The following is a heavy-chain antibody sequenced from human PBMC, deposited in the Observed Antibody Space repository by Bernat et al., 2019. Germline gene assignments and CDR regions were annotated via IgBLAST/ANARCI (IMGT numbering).Heavy chain of an antibody. CDR3: AKDLGRLIGVVINYYYYYGMDV. Sequence: QVQLVESGGGVVQPGRSLRLSCAASGFTFSSYGMHWVRQAPGKGLEWVAVISYDGSNKYYADSVKGRFTISRDNSKNTLYLQMNSLRAEDTAVYYCAKDLGRLIGVVINYYYYYGMDVWGQGTTVTVSS. CDR1: GFTFSSYG. V-gene: IGHV3-30*18. J-gene: IGHJ6*02. CDR2: ISYDGSNK. D-gene: IGHD3-3*01.